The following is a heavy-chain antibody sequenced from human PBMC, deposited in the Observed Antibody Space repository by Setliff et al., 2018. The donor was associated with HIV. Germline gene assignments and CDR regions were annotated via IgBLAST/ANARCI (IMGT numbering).Heavy chain of an antibody. J-gene: IGHJ4*02. CDR2: INVDGSSI. V-gene: IGHV3-74*01. CDR1: GLTLSNYW. D-gene: IGHD6-6*01. Sequence: ETLSLSCSGSGLTLSNYWMHWVRQVPGQGLVWVSRINVDGSSISYADSVKGRFTISRDNAKNTLFLQMNSLRAEDTAVYYCARLPQDVRSSIDFWGQGTLVTVSS. CDR3: ARLPQDVRSSIDF.